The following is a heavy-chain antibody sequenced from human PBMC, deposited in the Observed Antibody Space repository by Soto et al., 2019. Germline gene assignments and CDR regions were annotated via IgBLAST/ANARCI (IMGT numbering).Heavy chain of an antibody. V-gene: IGHV1-69*01. CDR3: ARSTYYYDSSGYYYAHFDY. D-gene: IGHD3-22*01. Sequence: QVQLVQSGAEVKKPGSSVKVSCKASGGTFSSYAISWVRQAPGQGLEWMGGIIPIFGTANYAQKFQGRVTITADESMSTAYMELSSLRSEDTAVYYCARSTYYYDSSGYYYAHFDYWGQGTLVTVSS. CDR1: GGTFSSYA. CDR2: IIPIFGTA. J-gene: IGHJ4*02.